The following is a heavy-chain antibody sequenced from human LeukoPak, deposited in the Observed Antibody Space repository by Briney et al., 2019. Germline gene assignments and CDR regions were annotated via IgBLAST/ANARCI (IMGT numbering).Heavy chain of an antibody. V-gene: IGHV3-66*01. Sequence: HPGGSLRLSCAASGFTVSSSYMNWVRQAPGEGLEWVSVIYSGGNTYYADSVRGRFTISRDNSKNTLYLQMNSLRAEDTAVYYCASAHYGDYEGFANLNFWGQGTLVAVSS. CDR1: GFTVSSSY. J-gene: IGHJ4*02. CDR2: IYSGGNT. CDR3: ASAHYGDYEGFANLNF. D-gene: IGHD4-17*01.